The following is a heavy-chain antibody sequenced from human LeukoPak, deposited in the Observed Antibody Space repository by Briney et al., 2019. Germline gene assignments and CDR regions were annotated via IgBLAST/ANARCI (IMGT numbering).Heavy chain of an antibody. V-gene: IGHV4-34*01. D-gene: IGHD3-22*01. CDR3: ARGLYYYDSSGYYCGNWFDP. Sequence: PGGSLRLSCAASGFTFSSYAMSWIRQPPGKGLEWIGEINHSGSTNYNPSLKSRVTISVDTSKNQFSLKLSSVTAADTAVYYCARGLYYYDSSGYYCGNWFDPWGQGTLVTVSS. J-gene: IGHJ5*02. CDR2: INHSGST. CDR1: GFTFSSYA.